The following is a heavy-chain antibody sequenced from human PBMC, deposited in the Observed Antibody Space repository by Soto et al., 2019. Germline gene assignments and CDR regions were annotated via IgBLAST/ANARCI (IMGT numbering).Heavy chain of an antibody. J-gene: IGHJ4*02. V-gene: IGHV1-2*02. Sequence: ASVKVSCKASGYTFTGHYIHWVRQAPEQGPEWMGEIGPESGAARYAQKFQGRVTMTRDMSITTVYMELNNLSPDDTAVYYCGRGRSGQIVVFYWGQGTPVTVSS. CDR3: GRGRSGQIVVFY. CDR1: GYTFTGHY. CDR2: IGPESGAA. D-gene: IGHD5-12*01.